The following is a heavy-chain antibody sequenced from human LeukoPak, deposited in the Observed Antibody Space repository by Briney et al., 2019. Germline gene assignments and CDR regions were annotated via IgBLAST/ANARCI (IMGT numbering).Heavy chain of an antibody. J-gene: IGHJ4*02. V-gene: IGHV4-38-2*02. CDR3: ARGSQQLVNFDD. CDR2: LYHSGIT. D-gene: IGHD6-13*01. Sequence: PSETLSLTCTVSGYSITTSSYWGWIRQPPGKGLEWIGSLYHSGITYYNPSLPSRVTMSVDTSKNQFSLKLSSVTAADTAVYYCARGSQQLVNFDDWGQGTLVTVSS. CDR1: GYSITTSSY.